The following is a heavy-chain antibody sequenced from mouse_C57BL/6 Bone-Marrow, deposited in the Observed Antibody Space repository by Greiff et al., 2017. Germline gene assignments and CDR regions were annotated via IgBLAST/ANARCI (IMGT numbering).Heavy chain of an antibody. CDR3: ARCPSTVVATEAKDY. V-gene: IGHV1-80*01. J-gene: IGHJ4*01. D-gene: IGHD1-1*01. CDR2: IYPGDGDT. Sequence: VQLQQSGAELVKPGASVKISCKASGYAFSSYWMNWVKQRPGKGLEWIGQIYPGDGDTNYNGKFKGKATLTADKSSSTAYMQLSSLTSEDSAVYFCARCPSTVVATEAKDYWGQGTSVTVSS. CDR1: GYAFSSYW.